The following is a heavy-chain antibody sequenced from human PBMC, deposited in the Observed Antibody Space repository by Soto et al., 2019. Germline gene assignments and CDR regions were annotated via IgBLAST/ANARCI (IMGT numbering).Heavy chain of an antibody. CDR3: ARDLTFLRHIDAFDI. J-gene: IGHJ3*02. CDR2: IYTSGST. V-gene: IGHV4-4*07. Sequence: SETLSLTCTVSGGSISSYYWSWIRQPAGKGLEWIGRIYTSGSTNYNPSLKSRVTMSVDTSKNQFSLKLSSVTAADTAVYYCARDLTFLRHIDAFDIWGQGIMVTVSS. CDR1: GGSISSYY. D-gene: IGHD3-16*01.